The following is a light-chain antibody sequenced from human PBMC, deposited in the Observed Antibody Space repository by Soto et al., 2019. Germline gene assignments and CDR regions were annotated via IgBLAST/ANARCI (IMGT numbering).Light chain of an antibody. CDR3: QQSYSTFMYT. CDR1: QSISSY. CDR2: AAS. V-gene: IGKV1-39*01. Sequence: DIQVTQSPSSLSASVGDRVTITCRASQSISSYLNWYQQKPGKAPKLLIYAASSLQSGVPSRFSGSGSGTDFTLTISSLQPEDFATYYCQQSYSTFMYTFGQGTKVDI. J-gene: IGKJ2*01.